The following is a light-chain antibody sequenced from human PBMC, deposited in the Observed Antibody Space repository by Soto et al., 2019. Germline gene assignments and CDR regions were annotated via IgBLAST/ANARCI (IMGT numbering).Light chain of an antibody. Sequence: QSALTQPPSASGTPGQRVTISCSGSSSNIGSNTVHWYQQLAGAAPKLLIYDSNQRPSGVPDRFSGSQSGTSASLAISGLQSEDEADYYCAAWDDSLSVYVFGTGTKVTVL. CDR2: DSN. CDR1: SSNIGSNT. V-gene: IGLV1-44*01. J-gene: IGLJ1*01. CDR3: AAWDDSLSVYV.